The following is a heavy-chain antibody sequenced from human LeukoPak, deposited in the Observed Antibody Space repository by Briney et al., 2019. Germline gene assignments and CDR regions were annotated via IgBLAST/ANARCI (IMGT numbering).Heavy chain of an antibody. Sequence: GGSLRLSCVASGLIFSSYAMNWVRQAPGKGLEYVSGISSIGGGTYYANSVKGRFTISRDNSKNTLYLQMGSLRVEDMALYYCATSRDAEMATLDYWGQGTLVTVSS. CDR2: ISSIGGGT. CDR1: GLIFSSYA. J-gene: IGHJ4*02. V-gene: IGHV3-64*01. D-gene: IGHD5-24*01. CDR3: ATSRDAEMATLDY.